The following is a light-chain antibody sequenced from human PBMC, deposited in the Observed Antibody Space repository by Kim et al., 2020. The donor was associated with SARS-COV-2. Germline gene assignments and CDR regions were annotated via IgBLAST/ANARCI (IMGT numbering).Light chain of an antibody. CDR1: KLGDKY. CDR3: QAWDSSTPYV. CDR2: QDT. Sequence: SYELTQSPSVSVSPGQTASITCSGDKLGDKYTCWYQQKPGQSPVLVIYQDTKPPSGIPERFSGSNSGNTATLTISGTQAMDEADYYCQAWDSSTPYVFGT. V-gene: IGLV3-1*01. J-gene: IGLJ1*01.